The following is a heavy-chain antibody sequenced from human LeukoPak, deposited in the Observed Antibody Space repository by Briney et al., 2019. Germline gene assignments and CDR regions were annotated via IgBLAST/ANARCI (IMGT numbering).Heavy chain of an antibody. Sequence: PGGSLRLSCAASGFTFDDYAMHWVRQAPGKGLEWVSGISWNSGSIGYADSVKGRFTISRGNAKNSLYLQMNSLRAEDMALYYCAKGVGVGAIGLIDYWGQGTLVTVSS. V-gene: IGHV3-9*03. D-gene: IGHD1-26*01. CDR1: GFTFDDYA. CDR3: AKGVGVGAIGLIDY. CDR2: ISWNSGSI. J-gene: IGHJ4*02.